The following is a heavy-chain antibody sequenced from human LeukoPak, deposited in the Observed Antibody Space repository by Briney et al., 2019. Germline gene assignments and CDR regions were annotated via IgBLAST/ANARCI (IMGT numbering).Heavy chain of an antibody. Sequence: KSGGSLRLSCAASGFTFSSCRMSWVRQAPGKGLEWVSSITSSSIYIYYADSVKGRFTISRENDKNSLSLQMNSLRAEDTAVYYCAKDGGLWVSAHWGDSWGRGTLVTVSS. CDR3: AKDGGLWVSAHWGDS. CDR1: GFTFSSCR. CDR2: ITSSSIYI. D-gene: IGHD7-27*01. V-gene: IGHV3-21*04. J-gene: IGHJ4*02.